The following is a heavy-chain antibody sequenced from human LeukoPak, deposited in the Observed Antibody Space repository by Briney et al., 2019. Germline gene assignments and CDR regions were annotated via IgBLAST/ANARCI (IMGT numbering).Heavy chain of an antibody. CDR1: GGTFSSYA. Sequence: ASVKVSCKASGGTFSSYAISWLRQAPGQGLEWMGWISPDKGNTDYAQKFQGRVTMTTDTSTSTAYMELRNLRSDDTAVYFCARDWGSKRIIADYWGQGTLVTVSS. CDR2: ISPDKGNT. J-gene: IGHJ4*02. V-gene: IGHV1-18*01. D-gene: IGHD2/OR15-2a*01. CDR3: ARDWGSKRIIADY.